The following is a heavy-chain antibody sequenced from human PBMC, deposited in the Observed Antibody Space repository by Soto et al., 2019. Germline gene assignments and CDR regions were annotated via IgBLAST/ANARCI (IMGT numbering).Heavy chain of an antibody. D-gene: IGHD3-3*01. CDR3: AREFSAYYDFWSGPRGWFDP. Sequence: SETLSLTCTVSGGSISSGGYYWSWIRQHPGKGLEWIGYIYYSGSTYYNPSLKSRVTISVDTSKNQFSLKLSSVTAADTAVYYCAREFSAYYDFWSGPRGWFDPWGQGTRVTVSS. V-gene: IGHV4-31*03. J-gene: IGHJ5*02. CDR2: IYYSGST. CDR1: GGSISSGGYY.